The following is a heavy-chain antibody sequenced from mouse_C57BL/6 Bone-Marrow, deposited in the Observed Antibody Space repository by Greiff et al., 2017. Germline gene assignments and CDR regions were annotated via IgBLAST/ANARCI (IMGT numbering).Heavy chain of an antibody. CDR1: GFNIKDDY. V-gene: IGHV14-4*01. CDR2: IDSENGDT. J-gene: IGHJ1*03. Sequence: EVMLMESGAELVRPGASAMLFCTASGFNIKDDYMHWVKLMPEQGLEWIGWIDSENGDTEYASKFQGKATITADTSSNTAYLQLSSLTSEDTAVYYCTTGGYFDVWGTGTTVTVSS. CDR3: TTGGYFDV.